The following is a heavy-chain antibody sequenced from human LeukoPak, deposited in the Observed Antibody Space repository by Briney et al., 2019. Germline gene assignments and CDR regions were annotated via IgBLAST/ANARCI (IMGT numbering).Heavy chain of an antibody. CDR2: IRSSTTYV. D-gene: IGHD3-10*01. CDR3: AKDIGSYYDY. Sequence: GGSLRLSCAASGFTFSNYNMNWVRQAPGKGLEWVSSIRSSTTYVYYADSVKGRFTISRDNAKNSLYLQMNSLRAEDTAVYYCAKDIGSYYDYWGQGILVTVSS. CDR1: GFTFSNYN. J-gene: IGHJ4*02. V-gene: IGHV3-21*01.